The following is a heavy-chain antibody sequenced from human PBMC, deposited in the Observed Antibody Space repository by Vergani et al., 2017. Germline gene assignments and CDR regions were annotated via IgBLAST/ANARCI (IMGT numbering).Heavy chain of an antibody. V-gene: IGHV4-59*01. CDR2: SYYSGST. D-gene: IGHD6-13*01. CDR3: ARGIRDVTLGWYYYYMDV. Sequence: QVQLQESGPGLVKPSETLSLTCTVSGGSISSYYWSWIRQPPGKGLEWIGYSYYSGSTNYNPSLKSRVTISVDTSKNQFSLKLSSVTAAATAVYYCARGIRDVTLGWYYYYMDVWGKGTTVTVSS. CDR1: GGSISSYY. J-gene: IGHJ6*03.